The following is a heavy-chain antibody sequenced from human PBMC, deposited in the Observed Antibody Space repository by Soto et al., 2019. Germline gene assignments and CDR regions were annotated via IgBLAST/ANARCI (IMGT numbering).Heavy chain of an antibody. CDR1: GFTFSSYA. V-gene: IGHV3-30-3*01. CDR3: ARDKYDILTGSDAFDI. D-gene: IGHD3-9*01. J-gene: IGHJ3*02. CDR2: ISYDGSNK. Sequence: GGSLRLSCAASGFTFSSYAMHWVRQAPGKGLEWVAVISYDGSNKYYADSVKGRFTISRDNSKNTLYLQMNSLRAEDTAVYYCARDKYDILTGSDAFDIWGQGTMVTVSS.